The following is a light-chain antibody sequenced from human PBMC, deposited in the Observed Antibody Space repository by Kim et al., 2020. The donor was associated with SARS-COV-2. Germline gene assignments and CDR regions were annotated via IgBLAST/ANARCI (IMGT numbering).Light chain of an antibody. V-gene: IGLV4-69*01. CDR2: LNSDGSH. CDR1: SGHSNYA. CDR3: QTWGSDFGWV. Sequence: SVKLTCTLRSGHSNYAIAWHQRQPEKGPRCLMKLNSDGSHIKGDGIPDRFSGSSSGAERYLSISSLQSEDEADYYCQTWGSDFGWVFGGGTQLTVL. J-gene: IGLJ3*02.